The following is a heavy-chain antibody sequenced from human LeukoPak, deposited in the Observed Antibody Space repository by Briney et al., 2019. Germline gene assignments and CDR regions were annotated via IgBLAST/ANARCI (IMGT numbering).Heavy chain of an antibody. D-gene: IGHD2-15*01. J-gene: IGHJ4*02. Sequence: GGSLRLSCAASGFTFSSYSMNWVRQAPGKGLEWVSSISSSSSYIYYADSVKGRFTISRDNAKNSLYLQMNSLRAEDTAVYYCARVESLGYCSGGSCYSTPFDYWGQGTLVTVSS. CDR2: ISSSSSYI. V-gene: IGHV3-21*04. CDR1: GFTFSSYS. CDR3: ARVESLGYCSGGSCYSTPFDY.